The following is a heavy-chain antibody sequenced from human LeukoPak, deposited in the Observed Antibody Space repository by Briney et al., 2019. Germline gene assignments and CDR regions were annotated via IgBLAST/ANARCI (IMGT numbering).Heavy chain of an antibody. CDR2: IKQDGNEK. J-gene: IGHJ5*02. V-gene: IGHV3-7*01. CDR1: GFTFSSYC. D-gene: IGHD4-23*01. CDR3: ARDPDVHGGRGWFDP. Sequence: GGSLRLSCAASGFTFSSYCMSWVRQAPGKGLEWVANIKQDGNEKYYVDSVKGRFTISRDNAKSSLYLQMNSLRAEDTAVYYCARDPDVHGGRGWFDPWGQGTLVTVSS.